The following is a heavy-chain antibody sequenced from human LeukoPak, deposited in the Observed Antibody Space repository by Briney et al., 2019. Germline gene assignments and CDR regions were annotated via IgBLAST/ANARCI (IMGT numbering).Heavy chain of an antibody. D-gene: IGHD1-7*01. Sequence: SVKVSCKASGGTFSSYAISWVRQAPGQGLEWMGGIIPIFGTANYAQKFQGRVTITADKSTSTAYMELSSLRSEDTAVYYCARWQLELLSATYDYWGQGTLVTVSS. J-gene: IGHJ4*02. CDR1: GGTFSSYA. CDR2: IIPIFGTA. CDR3: ARWQLELLSATYDY. V-gene: IGHV1-69*06.